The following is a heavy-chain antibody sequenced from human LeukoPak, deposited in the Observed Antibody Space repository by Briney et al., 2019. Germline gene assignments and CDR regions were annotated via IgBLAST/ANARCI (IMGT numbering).Heavy chain of an antibody. Sequence: GGSLRLSCAASGFTFDDYAMHWVRQAPGKGLEWVSGISWNSGSIGYADSVKGRFTISRDNAKNSLYLQMNSLRAEDTALYYCAKSDDRSLAPAAFDIWGQGTMVTVSS. CDR3: AKSDDRSLAPAAFDI. V-gene: IGHV3-9*01. D-gene: IGHD3-22*01. CDR1: GFTFDDYA. J-gene: IGHJ3*02. CDR2: ISWNSGSI.